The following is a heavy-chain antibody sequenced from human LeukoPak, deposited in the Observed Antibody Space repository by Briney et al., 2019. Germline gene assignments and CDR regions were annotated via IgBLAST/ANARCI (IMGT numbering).Heavy chain of an antibody. CDR3: ALGMYRSGWRFDY. V-gene: IGHV5-51*01. Sequence: GESLKISCEGSGYSFTTYWIGWVRQMPGKGLEWMGIIYPGDSDTRYRPSFQGQVTTSADKSISTAYLQWSSLKASDTVMYYCALGMYRSGWRFDYWGQGTLVTVSS. CDR2: IYPGDSDT. J-gene: IGHJ4*02. CDR1: GYSFTTYW. D-gene: IGHD6-19*01.